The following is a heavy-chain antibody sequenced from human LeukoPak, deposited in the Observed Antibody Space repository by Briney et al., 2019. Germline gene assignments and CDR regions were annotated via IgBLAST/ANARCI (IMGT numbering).Heavy chain of an antibody. D-gene: IGHD4-17*01. CDR1: GFTFSSYP. CDR3: SKDLRGYTYGRGL. J-gene: IGHJ4*02. V-gene: IGHV3-23*01. CDR2: IRASGSST. Sequence: GGSLTLSCAASGFTFSSYPMGWVRHAPGKALEWVSSIRASGSSTYFADAVKGRFNISRDNSKITLYLQMSSLRAEDTAIYYCSKDLRGYTYGRGLWGQGTGVSV.